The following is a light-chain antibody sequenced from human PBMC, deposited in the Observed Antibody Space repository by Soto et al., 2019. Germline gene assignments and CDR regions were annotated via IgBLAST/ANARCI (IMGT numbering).Light chain of an antibody. CDR1: SSDVGGYNS. J-gene: IGLJ2*01. CDR2: DVT. Sequence: QSARAQPRSVSGSPGQSVTISCSGTSSDVGGYNSVSWYQQFPGKAPTLMIYDVTKRPSGVPDRFSGSKSGNTASLTISGLQAEDEADYYCCSYAASYTLVFGGGTKVTV. CDR3: CSYAASYTLV. V-gene: IGLV2-11*01.